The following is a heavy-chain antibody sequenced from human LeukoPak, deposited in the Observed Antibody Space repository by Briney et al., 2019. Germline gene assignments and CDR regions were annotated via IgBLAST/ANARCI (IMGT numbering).Heavy chain of an antibody. CDR2: IHPDDPDT. J-gene: IGHJ6*02. V-gene: IGHV5-51*01. D-gene: IGHD2-15*01. Sequence: GESLKISCKGYGYKFSDYWIGWVRQMPGKGLEWMGIIHPDDPDTKYSPSFQGQVTISVDKSLNTAYLQWSSLEASDTAMYFCARHGLEGCRGGRCYTSFYYYGMDVWGQGTTVTVSS. CDR3: ARHGLEGCRGGRCYTSFYYYGMDV. CDR1: GYKFSDYW.